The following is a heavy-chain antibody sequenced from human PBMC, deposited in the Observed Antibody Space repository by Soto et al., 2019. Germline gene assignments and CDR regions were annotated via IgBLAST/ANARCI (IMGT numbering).Heavy chain of an antibody. J-gene: IGHJ4*02. CDR1: GFTFSSYA. V-gene: IGHV3-23*01. CDR3: AKVKGYDSSGPTAY. Sequence: PGGSLRLSCAASGFTFSSYAMSWVRQAPGKGLEWVSAISGNGGSTYYADSVKGRFTISRDNSKNTLYLQMNSLRAEDTAVYYCAKVKGYDSSGPTAYWGQGTLVTVSS. D-gene: IGHD3-22*01. CDR2: ISGNGGST.